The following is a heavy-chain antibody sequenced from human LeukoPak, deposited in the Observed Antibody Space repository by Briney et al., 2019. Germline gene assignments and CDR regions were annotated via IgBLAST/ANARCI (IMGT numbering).Heavy chain of an antibody. CDR1: GFTFSSYG. D-gene: IGHD2-8*01. Sequence: GGSLRLSCAASGFTFSSYGMNWVRQAPGKGLEWVAIISYDGSNKYYADSVKGRFTISRDNSKNTLYLQMNSLRAEDTAVYYCANEYATRSRFGDYWGQGTLVTVSS. CDR2: ISYDGSNK. J-gene: IGHJ4*02. CDR3: ANEYATRSRFGDY. V-gene: IGHV3-30*18.